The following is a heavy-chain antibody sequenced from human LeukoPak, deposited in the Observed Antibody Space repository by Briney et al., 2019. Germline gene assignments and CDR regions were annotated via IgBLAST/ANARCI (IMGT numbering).Heavy chain of an antibody. CDR3: AKDGEWTFDI. CDR1: GFTFSSYG. V-gene: IGHV3-30*02. Sequence: GGSLRLSCAASGFTFSSYGMYWVRQAPGKGLEWVAVIWYDGSNKYYADSVKGRFTISRDNSKNTLYLQMNSLRSEDTAIYYCAKDGEWTFDIWGQGTMVTVSS. CDR2: IWYDGSNK. J-gene: IGHJ3*02. D-gene: IGHD3-3*01.